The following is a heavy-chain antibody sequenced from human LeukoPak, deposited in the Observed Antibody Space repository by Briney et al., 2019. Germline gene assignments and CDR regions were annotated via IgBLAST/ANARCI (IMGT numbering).Heavy chain of an antibody. CDR2: TYYSGST. J-gene: IGHJ4*02. Sequence: SETLSLTCTVSGGSISSYYWSWIRQPPGKGLEWIGYTYYSGSTNYNPSLKSRVTISVDTSKNQFSLKLSSVTAADTAVYYCARGSDTAIVTLDYWGQGTLVTVSS. D-gene: IGHD5-18*01. CDR3: ARGSDTAIVTLDY. V-gene: IGHV4-59*01. CDR1: GGSISSYY.